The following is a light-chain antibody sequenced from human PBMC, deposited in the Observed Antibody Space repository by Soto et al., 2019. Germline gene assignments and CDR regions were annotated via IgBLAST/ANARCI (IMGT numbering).Light chain of an antibody. J-gene: IGKJ1*01. CDR3: LQDYNYPRT. CDR2: AAS. Sequence: ALQMTQSPSSLSAYVGDRVNITCRASQDIRTELGWYQQKPGKAPKLLLYAASTLQGGVPSRFSGSGSGTDFTLTISSLQPEDFATYYCLQDYNYPRTFGQGTKVEIK. CDR1: QDIRTE. V-gene: IGKV1-6*01.